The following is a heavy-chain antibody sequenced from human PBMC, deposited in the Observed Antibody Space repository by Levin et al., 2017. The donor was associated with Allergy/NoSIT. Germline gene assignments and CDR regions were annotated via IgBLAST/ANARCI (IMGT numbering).Heavy chain of an antibody. J-gene: IGHJ5*02. V-gene: IGHV4-4*07. CDR3: AAEVGVSRWFDP. Sequence: KASETLSLTCTVSGGSITSFYWTWIRQPAGKGLEWIGRMSSYGSANYNASLQSRVTMSVDTSKNQFSLNLSSVTAADTAVYWCAAEVGVSRWFDPWGQGTLVTVSS. CDR1: GGSITSFY. CDR2: MSSYGSA. D-gene: IGHD1-26*01.